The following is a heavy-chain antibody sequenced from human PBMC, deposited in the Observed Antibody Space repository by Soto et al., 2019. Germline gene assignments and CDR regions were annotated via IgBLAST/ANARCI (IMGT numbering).Heavy chain of an antibody. CDR2: IIPIFGTA. Sequence: SVKVSCKASGGTFSSYAISWVRQAPGQGLEWMGGIIPIFGTANYAQKFQGRVTITADKSTSTAYMELSSLRSEGTAVYYCARSSIVVVVAATMFWFDPWGQGTLVTVSS. CDR3: ARSSIVVVVAATMFWFDP. V-gene: IGHV1-69*06. J-gene: IGHJ5*02. D-gene: IGHD2-15*01. CDR1: GGTFSSYA.